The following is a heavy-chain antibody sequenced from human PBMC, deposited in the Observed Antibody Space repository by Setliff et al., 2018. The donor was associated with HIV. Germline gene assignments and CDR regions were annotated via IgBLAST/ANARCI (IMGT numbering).Heavy chain of an antibody. CDR1: GFSFSNFD. V-gene: IGHV3-30*01. CDR2: ITSESRTI. CDR3: ARSVIGYYYYGMDV. J-gene: IGHJ6*02. Sequence: SGGSLRLSCAASGFSFSNFDMHWVRQAPGKGLEWVAYITSESRTIYYADSVKGRFTISRDNSKNTLYLQMNSLRAEDTAVYYCARSVIGYYYYGMDVWGQGTLVTVSS. D-gene: IGHD3-10*01.